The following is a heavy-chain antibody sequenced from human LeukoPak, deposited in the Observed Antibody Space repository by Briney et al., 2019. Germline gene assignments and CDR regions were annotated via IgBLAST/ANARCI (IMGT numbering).Heavy chain of an antibody. CDR2: ISGSGGST. J-gene: IGHJ4*01. V-gene: IGHV3-23*01. CDR3: ARTGGYDY. CDR1: GFTLSSYA. D-gene: IGHD1-14*01. Sequence: GGSLRLSCAASGFTLSSYAMSWVRQAPGKGLAWVSAISGSGGSTYCADSVKGRFTISRDNSKNTLYLQMNSLRAEDTAVYYCARTGGYDYWGQGTLVTVSS.